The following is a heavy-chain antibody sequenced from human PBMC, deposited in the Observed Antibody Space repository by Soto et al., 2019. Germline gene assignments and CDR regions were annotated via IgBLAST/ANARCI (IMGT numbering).Heavy chain of an antibody. CDR2: ISAYSGNT. Sequence: ASVKVSCKASGYTFTSYGISWVRQAPGQGLEWMGWISAYSGNTNYAQKLQGRVTMTTDTSTSTAYMELRSLRSDDTAVYYCARTRIAADHPGPWGQGTLVTVSS. CDR1: GYTFTSYG. D-gene: IGHD6-13*01. V-gene: IGHV1-18*01. J-gene: IGHJ5*02. CDR3: ARTRIAADHPGP.